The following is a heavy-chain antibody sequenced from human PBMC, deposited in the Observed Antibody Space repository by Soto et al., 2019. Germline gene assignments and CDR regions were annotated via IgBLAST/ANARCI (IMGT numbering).Heavy chain of an antibody. CDR2: ISAYNGNT. Sequence: TSXGISWVRQAPGQGLEWMGWISAYNGNTNYAQKLQGRVTMTSVTSTSTAFLELRSLRSDDSAVYYCARDSRGYDVFDPWGQGTLVTVS. CDR1: TSXG. J-gene: IGHJ5*02. D-gene: IGHD5-12*01. CDR3: ARDSRGYDVFDP. V-gene: IGHV1-18*01.